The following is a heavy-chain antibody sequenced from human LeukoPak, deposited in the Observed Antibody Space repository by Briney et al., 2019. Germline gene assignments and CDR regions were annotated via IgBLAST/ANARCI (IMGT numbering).Heavy chain of an antibody. D-gene: IGHD3-10*01. V-gene: IGHV3-33*03. CDR1: GFTFSSYG. CDR3: AKDLGDASGSYNYYYGMDV. Sequence: GRSLRLSCAASGFTFSSYGMHWVRQAPGKGLEWVAVIWYDGSNKYYADSVKGRFTISRDNAKSSLYLQMNSLRAEDTAVYYCAKDLGDASGSYNYYYGMDVWGQGTTVTVSS. CDR2: IWYDGSNK. J-gene: IGHJ6*02.